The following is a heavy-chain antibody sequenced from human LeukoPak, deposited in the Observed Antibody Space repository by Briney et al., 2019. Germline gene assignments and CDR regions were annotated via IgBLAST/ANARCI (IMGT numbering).Heavy chain of an antibody. V-gene: IGHV3-30*02. CDR2: VRYDSSNK. Sequence: GGSLRLSCAASGFTFSGYGMHWVRQAPGKGLEWVAFVRYDSSNKYYADSVKGRFTVSRDNSKNTLNLQMNSLRAEDTAVYYCARDLGYSNYAGNDCWGQGTLVTVSS. CDR1: GFTFSGYG. CDR3: ARDLGYSNYAGNDC. D-gene: IGHD4-11*01. J-gene: IGHJ4*02.